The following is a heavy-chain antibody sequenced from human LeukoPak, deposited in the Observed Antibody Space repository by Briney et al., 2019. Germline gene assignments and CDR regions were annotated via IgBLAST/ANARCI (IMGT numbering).Heavy chain of an antibody. CDR1: GFTFSSYW. J-gene: IGHJ5*02. CDR3: ARDRGGIVPAMNKWCDL. CDR2: IKQDGREK. D-gene: IGHD6-6*01. Sequence: GGSLRLSCAASGFTFSSYWMSWVRQAPGRGLEWVANIKQDGREKYYVDSVKGRFTISRDNAKNSLYLQMNSLRAEDTAVYYCARDRGGIVPAMNKWCDLGGQGTLVTVSS. V-gene: IGHV3-7*01.